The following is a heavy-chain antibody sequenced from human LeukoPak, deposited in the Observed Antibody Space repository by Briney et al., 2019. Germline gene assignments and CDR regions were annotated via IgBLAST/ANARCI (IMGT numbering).Heavy chain of an antibody. D-gene: IGHD3-22*01. CDR1: GYDFVSYG. CDR3: ARDRGYRPDTFDV. J-gene: IGHJ3*01. Sequence: GASVRVSCKASGYDFVSYGISWVRQAPGQGLEWMAWMSPHGGVRKFAERIQDRVTLNTDTSTNTAYMDLRSLRSDDTAIYYCARDRGYRPDTFDVWGQGTTVIVSS. CDR2: MSPHGGVR. V-gene: IGHV1-18*01.